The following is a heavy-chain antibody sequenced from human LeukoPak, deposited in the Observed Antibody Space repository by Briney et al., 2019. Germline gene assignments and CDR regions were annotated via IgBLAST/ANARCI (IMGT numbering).Heavy chain of an antibody. Sequence: GGSLRLSCAASGFTFSSYGMNWVRQAPGKGLEWVSAISGSGGSTYYADSVKGRFTISRDNSKNTLYLQMNSLRAEDTAIYYCARAYSGYDGVDYWGQGTLITVSS. CDR3: ARAYSGYDGVDY. D-gene: IGHD5-12*01. CDR2: ISGSGGST. V-gene: IGHV3-23*01. J-gene: IGHJ4*02. CDR1: GFTFSSYG.